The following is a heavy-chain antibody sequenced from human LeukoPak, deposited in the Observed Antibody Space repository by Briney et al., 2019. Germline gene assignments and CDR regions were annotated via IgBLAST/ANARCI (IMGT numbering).Heavy chain of an antibody. CDR3: ARHNGGTYYFDY. J-gene: IGHJ4*02. CDR2: IYYSGST. V-gene: IGHV4-31*03. D-gene: IGHD1-1*01. Sequence: SETLSLTCTVSGGSISSGGYYWSWIRQHPGKGLEWIGYIYYSGSTYYNPSLKSRVTISVDTSKNQFSLKLSSVTAADTAPYYCARHNGGTYYFDYWGQGTLVTVSS. CDR1: GGSISSGGYY.